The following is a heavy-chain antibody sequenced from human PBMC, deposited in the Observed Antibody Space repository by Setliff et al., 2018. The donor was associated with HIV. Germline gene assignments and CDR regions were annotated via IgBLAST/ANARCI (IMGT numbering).Heavy chain of an antibody. J-gene: IGHJ4*02. CDR3: ARSGGQWLPPNY. CDR1: GYTFTDFY. Sequence: VASVKVSCKASGYTFTDFYMHWVRQAPGQGLEWMASINPDSGGTNFAQKYQGRVTMTRDTSINTAYMELTSLTSDDTAVYYCARSGGQWLPPNYWGQGTLVTVPQ. CDR2: INPDSGGT. V-gene: IGHV1-2*02. D-gene: IGHD6-19*01.